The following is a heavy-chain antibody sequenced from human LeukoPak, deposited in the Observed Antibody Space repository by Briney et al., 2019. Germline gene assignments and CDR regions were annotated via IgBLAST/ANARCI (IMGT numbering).Heavy chain of an antibody. CDR3: ARDRDLPGGDYYYMDV. CDR1: GGSISSSSYY. CDR2: IYYSGST. Sequence: PSETLSLACTVSGGSISSSSYYWGWIRQPPGKGLEWIGSIYYSGSTYYNPSLKSRVTISVDTSKNQFSLKLSPVTAADTAVYYCARDRDLPGGDYYYMDVWGKGTTVTVSS. J-gene: IGHJ6*03. D-gene: IGHD3-16*01. V-gene: IGHV4-39*07.